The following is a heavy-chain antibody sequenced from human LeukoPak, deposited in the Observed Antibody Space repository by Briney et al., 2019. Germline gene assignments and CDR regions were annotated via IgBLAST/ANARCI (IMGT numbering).Heavy chain of an antibody. Sequence: GGSLRLSCAASGFTFSSYSMNWVRQAPGKGLEWVSSLSSSSYIYYADSVKGRFTISRDNAKNSLYPQMNSLRAEDTAVYYCARDPSRYDFWSGYPMKYFDYWGQGTLVTVSS. D-gene: IGHD3-3*01. J-gene: IGHJ4*02. CDR1: GFTFSSYS. V-gene: IGHV3-21*01. CDR3: ARDPSRYDFWSGYPMKYFDY. CDR2: LSSSSYI.